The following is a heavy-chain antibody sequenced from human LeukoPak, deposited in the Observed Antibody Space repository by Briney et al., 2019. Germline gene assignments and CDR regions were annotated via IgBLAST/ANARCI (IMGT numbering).Heavy chain of an antibody. CDR2: INPNSGGT. CDR1: GYTFTGYY. Sequence: ASVKVSCKASGYTFTGYYIHWVRQAPGQGLEWMGWINPNSGGTNYAQKFQGRVTMTRDTSISTAYMELSRLRSDDTAVYYCARAASHYDSSGYPRTFYYFDYWGQGTLVTVSS. V-gene: IGHV1-2*02. D-gene: IGHD3-22*01. J-gene: IGHJ4*02. CDR3: ARAASHYDSSGYPRTFYYFDY.